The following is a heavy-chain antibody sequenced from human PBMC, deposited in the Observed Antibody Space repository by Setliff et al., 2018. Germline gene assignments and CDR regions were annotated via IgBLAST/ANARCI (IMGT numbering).Heavy chain of an antibody. D-gene: IGHD3-10*01. CDR3: VKGSSGRDAFDI. CDR1: GFLFSGSA. J-gene: IGHJ3*02. V-gene: IGHV3-23*01. Sequence: GGSLRLSCGASGFLFSGSAMSWVRQAPEQGLEWVAAISAGSSRTYYAESVKGRFTISRDNSNNTPYLQMDSLRADDTAIYYCVKGSSGRDAFDIWGQGTMVTVSS. CDR2: ISAGSSRT.